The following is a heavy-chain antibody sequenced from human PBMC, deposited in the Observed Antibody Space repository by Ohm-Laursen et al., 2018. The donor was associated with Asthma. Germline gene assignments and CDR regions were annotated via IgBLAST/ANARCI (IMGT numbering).Heavy chain of an antibody. CDR2: ISGSGGST. CDR3: AKDSTVYGGNSGQFY. V-gene: IGHV3-23*01. CDR1: GFTFSNAW. Sequence: SLRLSCAASGFTFSNAWMSWVRQAPGKGLEWVSAISGSGGSTYYADSVKGRFTISRDNSKNTLYLQMNSLRAEDTAVYYCAKDSTVYGGNSGQFYWGQGTLVTVSS. J-gene: IGHJ4*02. D-gene: IGHD4-23*01.